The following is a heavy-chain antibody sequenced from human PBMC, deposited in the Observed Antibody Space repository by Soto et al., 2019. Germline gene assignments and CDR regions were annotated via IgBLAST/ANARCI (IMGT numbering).Heavy chain of an antibody. J-gene: IGHJ6*03. CDR3: ARDAPLRYCRSTSCGDYYYYMDV. CDR2: IYSGGST. CDR1: GFTVSSNY. D-gene: IGHD2-2*01. Sequence: EVQLVESGGGLVQPGGSLRLSCAASGFTVSSNYMSWVRQAPGKGLEWVSVIYSGGSTYYADSVKGRFTISRDNSKNTLYLQMNSLRAEDTAVYYCARDAPLRYCRSTSCGDYYYYMDVWGKGTTVTVSS. V-gene: IGHV3-66*01.